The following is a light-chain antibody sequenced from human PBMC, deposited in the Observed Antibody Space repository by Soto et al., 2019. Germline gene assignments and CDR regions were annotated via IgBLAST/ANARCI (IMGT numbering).Light chain of an antibody. CDR1: SDINVGTYN. Sequence: QSVLTQPSSLSASPGASASLTCTLRSDINVGTYNIYWYQQKPGSPPQYLLKYKSDSDKQQGSGVPSRFSGSKDASANAGILLISGLQSEDEADYYCMIWHSSAWVFGGGTKVTVL. J-gene: IGLJ2*01. CDR2: YKSDSDK. CDR3: MIWHSSAWV. V-gene: IGLV5-45*02.